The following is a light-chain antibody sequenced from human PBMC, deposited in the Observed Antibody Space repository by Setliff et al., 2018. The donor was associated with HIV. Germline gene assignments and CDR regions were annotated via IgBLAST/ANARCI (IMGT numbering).Light chain of an antibody. CDR3: GTWEGSLTSPCVV. CDR1: SSNIGANYD. CDR2: RNN. V-gene: IGLV1-51*02. Sequence: QSALAQPPSVSGAPGQRVTISCTGSSSNIGANYDVHWYQQLPGAAPKLLIYRNNKRPSGIPDRFSGSKPGTSATLGITGLQTGDEADYYCGTWEGSLTSPCVVFGGGTKVTVL. J-gene: IGLJ2*01.